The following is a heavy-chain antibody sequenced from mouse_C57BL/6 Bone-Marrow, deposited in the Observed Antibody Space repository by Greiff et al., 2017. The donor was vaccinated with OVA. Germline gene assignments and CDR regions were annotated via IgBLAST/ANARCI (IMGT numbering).Heavy chain of an antibody. D-gene: IGHD1-1*01. J-gene: IGHJ1*03. CDR1: GYTFTSYW. CDR2: IYPGSGST. Sequence: QVQLQQPGAELVKPGASVKMSCKASGYTFTSYWITWVKQRPGQGLEWIGDIYPGSGSTNYNEKFKSKATLTVDTSSSTAYTQLSSLTSEDSAVYYCARAYYGSSYVWYFDVWGTGTTVTVSS. CDR3: ARAYYGSSYVWYFDV. V-gene: IGHV1-55*01.